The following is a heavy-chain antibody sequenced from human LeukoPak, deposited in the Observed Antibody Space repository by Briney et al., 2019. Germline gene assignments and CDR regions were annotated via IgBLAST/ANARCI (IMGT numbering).Heavy chain of an antibody. J-gene: IGHJ6*03. D-gene: IGHD6-19*01. CDR2: IYSGGST. V-gene: IGHV3-53*01. Sequence: GGSLRLSCAASGFTLSSNYMSWVRHAPGKGLEWVSVIYSGGSTYYADSVKGRFTISRDNSKNTLYLQMNSLRAEDTAVYYCARDTVAGTGDYYYMDVWGKGTTVTVSS. CDR3: ARDTVAGTGDYYYMDV. CDR1: GFTLSSNY.